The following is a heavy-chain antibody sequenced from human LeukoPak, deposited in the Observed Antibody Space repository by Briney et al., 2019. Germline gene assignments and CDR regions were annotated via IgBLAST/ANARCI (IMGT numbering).Heavy chain of an antibody. J-gene: IGHJ4*02. CDR3: ARDRGYSYGYNFDY. V-gene: IGHV4-31*03. Sequence: SETLSLTCTVSGDSISSGGYYWSWIRQHPGKGLEWIGYIYYSGSTYYNPSLKSRVTISVDTSKNQFSLKLSSVTAADTAVYYCARDRGYSYGYNFDYWGQGTLVTVSS. CDR2: IYYSGST. CDR1: GDSISSGGYY. D-gene: IGHD5-18*01.